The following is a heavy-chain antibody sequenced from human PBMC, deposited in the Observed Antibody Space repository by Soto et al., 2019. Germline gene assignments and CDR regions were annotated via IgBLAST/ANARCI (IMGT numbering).Heavy chain of an antibody. CDR1: GGSFNRHT. CDR3: ARGWGDDSTDYYYAY. J-gene: IGHJ4*02. D-gene: IGHD3-22*01. V-gene: IGHV1-69*01. Sequence: QVQLVQSGAEVRKPGSSVRVSCKASGGSFNRHTISWVRQAPGQGLEWMGGIIPIFGTANHAQNFQARVKSIADESTSTVYLDSSSLRSDDTAIYYCARGWGDDSTDYYYAYWGQGTLVIVSS. CDR2: IIPIFGTA.